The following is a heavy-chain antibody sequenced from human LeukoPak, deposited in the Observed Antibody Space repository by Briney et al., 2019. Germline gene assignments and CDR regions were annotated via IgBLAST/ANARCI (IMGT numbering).Heavy chain of an antibody. J-gene: IGHJ4*02. V-gene: IGHV4-30-2*01. Sequence: PSQTLSLTCAVSGGSISSGGYSWSWIRQPPGRGLEWIGYIYHSGSTYYNPSLKSRVTISVDRSKNQFSLKLSSVTAADTAVYSCARGSGSRVYFDYWGQGTLVTVSS. D-gene: IGHD3-22*01. CDR1: GGSISSGGYS. CDR3: ARGSGSRVYFDY. CDR2: IYHSGST.